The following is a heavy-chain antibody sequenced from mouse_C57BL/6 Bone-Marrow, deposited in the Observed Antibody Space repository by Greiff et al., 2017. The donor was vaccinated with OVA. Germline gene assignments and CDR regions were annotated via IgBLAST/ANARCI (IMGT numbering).Heavy chain of an antibody. J-gene: IGHJ4*01. CDR3: ARDPSYYEDYAMDY. D-gene: IGHD1-1*01. Sequence: DVMLVESGGGLVKPGGSLKLSCAASGFTFSSYAMSWVRQTPEKRLEWVATISDGGSYTYYPDNVKGRFTISRDNAKNNLYLQMSHLKSEDTAMYYCARDPSYYEDYAMDYWGQGTSVTVSS. CDR1: GFTFSSYA. V-gene: IGHV5-4*01. CDR2: ISDGGSYT.